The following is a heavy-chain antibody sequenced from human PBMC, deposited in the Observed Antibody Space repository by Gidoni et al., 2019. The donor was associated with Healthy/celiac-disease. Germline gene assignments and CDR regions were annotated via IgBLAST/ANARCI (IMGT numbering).Heavy chain of an antibody. D-gene: IGHD3-3*01. Sequence: EVQLLESGGGLVQPGGSLRLSCAASGFTFSSYAMSWVRKAPGKGLEWVSAISGSGGSTYYADSVKGRFTISRDNSKNTLYLQMNSLRAEDTAVYYCAKGGFLEWYSDYWGQGTLVTVSS. CDR2: ISGSGGST. J-gene: IGHJ4*02. V-gene: IGHV3-23*01. CDR1: GFTFSSYA. CDR3: AKGGFLEWYSDY.